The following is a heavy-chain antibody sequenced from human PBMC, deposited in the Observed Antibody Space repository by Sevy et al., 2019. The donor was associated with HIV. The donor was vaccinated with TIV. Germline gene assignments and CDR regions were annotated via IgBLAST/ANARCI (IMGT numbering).Heavy chain of an antibody. CDR2: FDPEHGET. CDR1: GYTLTELS. V-gene: IGHV1-24*01. CDR3: DTRGGFGTLVFGY. J-gene: IGHJ4*02. Sequence: ASVKVSCKVSGYTLTELSMHWVRQAPGKGLEGMGGFDPEHGETIYAQKFQGRVTMTEDTSTDTAYMELSSLRSEDNAVYYCDTRGGFGTLVFGYWGQGTLVTVSS. D-gene: IGHD3-10*01.